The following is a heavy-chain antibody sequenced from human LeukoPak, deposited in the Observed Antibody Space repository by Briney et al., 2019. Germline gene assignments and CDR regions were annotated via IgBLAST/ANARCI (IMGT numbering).Heavy chain of an antibody. CDR3: ARDRYDSSAFDY. J-gene: IGHJ4*02. D-gene: IGHD3-22*01. V-gene: IGHV3-66*01. Sequence: PGRSLRLSCAASGFTFTSYSMSWVRQAPGKGLEWVSVIYSGGSTYYADSVKGRFTISRDNSKNTLYLQMNSLRAEDTAVYYCARDRYDSSAFDYWGQGTLVTVSS. CDR1: GFTFTSYS. CDR2: IYSGGST.